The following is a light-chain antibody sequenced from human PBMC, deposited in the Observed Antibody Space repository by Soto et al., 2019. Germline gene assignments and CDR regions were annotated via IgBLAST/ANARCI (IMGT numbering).Light chain of an antibody. V-gene: IGKV3-20*01. J-gene: IGKJ2*01. CDR3: QHYGSSPYT. Sequence: EIVLTQSSGTLSLSPGERATLSCRASQSISSNYLAWYQQQPGQAPRPLIYGASSRATGIPDRFSGSGSGTDFTLTISRLEPEDFAVYYCQHYGSSPYTFGQGTKLEIK. CDR2: GAS. CDR1: QSISSNY.